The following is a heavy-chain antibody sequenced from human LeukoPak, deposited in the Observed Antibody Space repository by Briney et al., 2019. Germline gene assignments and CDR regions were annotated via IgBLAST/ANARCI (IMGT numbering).Heavy chain of an antibody. J-gene: IGHJ4*02. CDR2: IKQDRSEK. V-gene: IGHV3-7*01. D-gene: IGHD5-18*01. CDR1: VFTFSSYL. Sequence: GGSLRLSCAASVFTFSSYLISWVRQAPGKGLEGVANIKQDRSEKYYVDSVKGRVTISRDNAKNSLYLQMNSLRAEDTAVYYCARDEYRNAYWGQGTLVTVSS. CDR3: ARDEYRNAY.